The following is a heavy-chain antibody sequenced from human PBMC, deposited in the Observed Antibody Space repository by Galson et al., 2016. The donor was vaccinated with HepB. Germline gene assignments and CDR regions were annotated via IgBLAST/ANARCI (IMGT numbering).Heavy chain of an antibody. V-gene: IGHV3-21*04. CDR3: AKDRSYASGSFNGGDFHY. J-gene: IGHJ4*02. CDR2: ISSSSNYI. Sequence: SLRLSCAASGFTFSSYSMNWVRQAPGKGLEWVSSISSSSNYIYAADSVKGRSTHSSDNANNSLYLQMNSLSVEDTAFYYCAKDRSYASGSFNGGDFHYWGQGTLVTVSS. D-gene: IGHD3-10*01. CDR1: GFTFSSYS.